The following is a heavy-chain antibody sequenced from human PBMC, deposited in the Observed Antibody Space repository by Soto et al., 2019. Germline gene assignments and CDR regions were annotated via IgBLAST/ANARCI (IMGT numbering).Heavy chain of an antibody. CDR2: IWYDGSNK. D-gene: IGHD5-18*01. CDR3: ARDLDTAMVDDYYYYGMDV. CDR1: GFTFSSYG. Sequence: PGGALRLSCAASGFTFSSYGLHSVRQAPGKGLEWVAVIWYDGSNKYYADSVKGRFTISRDNSKNTLYLQMNSLRAEDTAVYYCARDLDTAMVDDYYYYGMDVWGQGTTVTVSS. V-gene: IGHV3-33*01. J-gene: IGHJ6*02.